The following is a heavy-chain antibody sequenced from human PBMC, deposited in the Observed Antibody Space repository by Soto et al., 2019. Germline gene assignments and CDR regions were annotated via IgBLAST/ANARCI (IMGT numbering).Heavy chain of an antibody. V-gene: IGHV1-69*13. CDR1: GGTFSSYA. CDR3: AREGGYDILTGYWCWSDP. CDR2: IIPIFGTA. J-gene: IGHJ5*02. D-gene: IGHD3-9*01. Sequence: SVKVSCKASGGTFSSYAISWVRQAPGQGLEWMGGIIPIFGTANYAQKFQGRVTITADESTSTAYMELSSLRSEDTAVYYCAREGGYDILTGYWCWSDPRGQATLVPVSS.